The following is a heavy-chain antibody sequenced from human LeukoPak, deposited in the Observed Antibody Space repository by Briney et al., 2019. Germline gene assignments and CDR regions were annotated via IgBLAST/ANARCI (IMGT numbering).Heavy chain of an antibody. V-gene: IGHV1-18*01. CDR3: ARSSHWASGSYYMGGDY. J-gene: IGHJ4*02. CDR1: GYTFTSYV. D-gene: IGHD3-10*01. Sequence: RASVKVSCKASGYTFTSYVISWVRPAPGQGLEWMGWINAYKGNTNYAQKLQGRVTMTTDKPTSTAYMELRSLRSDDTAVYYCARSSHWASGSYYMGGDYWGQGTLVTVSS. CDR2: INAYKGNT.